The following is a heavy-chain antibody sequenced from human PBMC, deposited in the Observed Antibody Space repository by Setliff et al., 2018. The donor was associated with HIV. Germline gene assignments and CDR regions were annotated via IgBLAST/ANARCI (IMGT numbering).Heavy chain of an antibody. CDR2: IYHSGTI. CDR3: ARDRGSSYYYYYYMDV. V-gene: IGHV4-38-2*02. D-gene: IGHD6-6*01. J-gene: IGHJ6*03. CDR1: GYSISSGYY. Sequence: SETLSLTCDVSGYSISSGYYWGWIRQPPGKGLEWIGSIYHSGTIFYKPSLKSRVTISVDTSKNQFSLKLSSVTAADTAVYYCARDRGSSYYYYYYMDVWGKGTTVTVSS.